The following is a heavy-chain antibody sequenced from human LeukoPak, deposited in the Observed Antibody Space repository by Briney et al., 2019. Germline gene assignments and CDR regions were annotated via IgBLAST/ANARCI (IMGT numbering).Heavy chain of an antibody. CDR3: AKAASSSWYVYYYYYMDV. CDR1: GFTFSSYA. CDR2: ISGSGGST. V-gene: IGHV3-23*01. D-gene: IGHD6-13*01. Sequence: PGGSLRLSCAASGFTFSSYAMSWVRQAPGKGLEWVSAISGSGGSTYYADSVKGRFTISRDNSKNTLYLQMNSLRAEDTAVYYCAKAASSSWYVYYYYYMDVWGKGTTVTVSS. J-gene: IGHJ6*03.